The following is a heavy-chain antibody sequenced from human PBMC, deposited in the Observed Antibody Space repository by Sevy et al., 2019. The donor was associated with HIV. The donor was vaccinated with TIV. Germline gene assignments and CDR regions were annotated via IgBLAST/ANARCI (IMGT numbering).Heavy chain of an antibody. D-gene: IGHD5-12*01. Sequence: GGSLRLSCTISGITLGDHALSWVRQAPGKGLEWVGLVRRKSNGGATEYAASVKGRFTISRDDSKSIAYLQMNRLKIEDTAVYFCTRDLNIGYHYKGVFDYWGQGTLVTVSS. V-gene: IGHV3-49*04. CDR1: GITLGDHA. CDR2: VRRKSNGGAT. CDR3: TRDLNIGYHYKGVFDY. J-gene: IGHJ4*02.